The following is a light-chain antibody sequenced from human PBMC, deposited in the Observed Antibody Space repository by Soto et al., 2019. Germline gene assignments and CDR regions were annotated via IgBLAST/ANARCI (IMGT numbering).Light chain of an antibody. V-gene: IGLV2-14*01. J-gene: IGLJ1*01. Sequence: QSLLSQPASMSGSPGQSITIPCTGTSSDIGLYNYVSWYQHHPGKAPKLLISEVSIRPSGLSDRFSASKTGNTASLTISGLQPEDEAFYYCSCLSTTSTPIVFGTGTKVTVL. CDR1: SSDIGLYNY. CDR3: SCLSTTSTPIV. CDR2: EVS.